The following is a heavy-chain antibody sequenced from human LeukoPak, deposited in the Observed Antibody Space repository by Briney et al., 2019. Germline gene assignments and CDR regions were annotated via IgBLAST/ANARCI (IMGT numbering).Heavy chain of an antibody. Sequence: GGSLRLSCAASGFTFSTYWMSWFRQAPGKGLEWVGFIRSNAYGGITEYAASVKGRFTISRDDSKSIAYLQMNSLKTEDTAVYYCTRGDGGFGAPYYYYMDVWGKGTTVTVSS. D-gene: IGHD3-10*01. J-gene: IGHJ6*03. V-gene: IGHV3-49*03. CDR3: TRGDGGFGAPYYYYMDV. CDR1: GFTFSTYW. CDR2: IRSNAYGGIT.